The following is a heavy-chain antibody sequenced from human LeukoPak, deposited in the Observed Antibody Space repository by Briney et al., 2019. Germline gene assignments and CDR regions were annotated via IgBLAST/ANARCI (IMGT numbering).Heavy chain of an antibody. CDR1: GGSISSYY. Sequence: SETPSLTCTVSGGSISSYYWSWIRQPAGKGLEWIGRIYTSGSTNYNPSLKSRVTMSVDTSKNQFSLKLSSVTAADTAVYYCARQYCSSTSCYVGWFDPWGQGTLVTVSS. CDR3: ARQYCSSTSCYVGWFDP. V-gene: IGHV4-4*07. CDR2: IYTSGST. J-gene: IGHJ5*02. D-gene: IGHD2-2*01.